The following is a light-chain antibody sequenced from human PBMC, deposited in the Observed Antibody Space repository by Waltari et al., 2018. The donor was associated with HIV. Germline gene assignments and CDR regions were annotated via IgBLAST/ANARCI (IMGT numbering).Light chain of an antibody. Sequence: QSALTQPPSASGSLGQSVTISCTGSSSDIGAYDSVSWFHQHPNHAPKLLLYEVSKRPSGVPDLFSGSRSGETAFLSVSGLQPDDTAAYFCSSYGDNIRVLFGGGTNLTVL. J-gene: IGLJ2*01. CDR3: SSYGDNIRVL. CDR1: SSDIGAYDS. CDR2: EVS. V-gene: IGLV2-8*01.